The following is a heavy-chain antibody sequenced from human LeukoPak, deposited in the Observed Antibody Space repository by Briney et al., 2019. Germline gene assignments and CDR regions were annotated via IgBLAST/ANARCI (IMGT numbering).Heavy chain of an antibody. CDR3: AREGNLYSGSFEGAYY. D-gene: IGHD1-26*01. J-gene: IGHJ4*02. V-gene: IGHV1-18*01. CDR1: GYTFTSYG. Sequence: ASVKVSCKASGYTFTSYGISWVRQAPGQGLEWMGWISAYNGNTNYAQKLQGRVTMTTDTSTSTAYMELRSLRSDDTAVYYCAREGNLYSGSFEGAYYWGQGTLVTVSS. CDR2: ISAYNGNT.